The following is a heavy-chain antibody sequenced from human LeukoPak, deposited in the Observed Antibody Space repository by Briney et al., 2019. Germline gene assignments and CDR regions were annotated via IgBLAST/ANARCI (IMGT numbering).Heavy chain of an antibody. CDR1: GYTFTGYY. CDR2: INPNSGGT. V-gene: IGHV1-2*02. D-gene: IGHD5-18*01. Sequence: ASVEVSCKASGYTFTGYYMHWVRQAPGQGLEWMGWINPNSGGTNYAQKFQGRVTMTRDTSISTAYMELSRLRSGDTAVYYCARDQVTHKDTAMPSDYWGQGTLVTVSS. J-gene: IGHJ4*02. CDR3: ARDQVTHKDTAMPSDY.